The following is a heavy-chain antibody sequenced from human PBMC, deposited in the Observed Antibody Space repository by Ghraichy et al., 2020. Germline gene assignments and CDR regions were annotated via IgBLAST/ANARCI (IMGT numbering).Heavy chain of an antibody. D-gene: IGHD2-15*01. CDR3: AREGGYCSGGSCYESNWFDP. CDR1: GYPFTSYY. CDR2: INPSGGST. J-gene: IGHJ5*02. V-gene: IGHV1-46*01. Sequence: ASVKVSCKASGYPFTSYYMHWVRQAPGQGLEWMGIINPSGGSTSYAQKYQGRVTMTRDTSTSTVYMELSSLRSEDTAVYYCAREGGYCSGGSCYESNWFDPWGQGTLVTVSS.